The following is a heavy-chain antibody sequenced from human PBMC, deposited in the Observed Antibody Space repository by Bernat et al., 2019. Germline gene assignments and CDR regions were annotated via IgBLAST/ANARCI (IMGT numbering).Heavy chain of an antibody. CDR1: GGTFSSYT. V-gene: IGHV1-69*02. D-gene: IGHD3-22*01. CDR3: ARSVSDDSSGLFGY. CDR2: IIPILGIA. J-gene: IGHJ4*02. Sequence: QVQLVQSGAEVKKPGSSVKVSCKASGGTFSSYTISWVRQAPGQGFEWMGRIIPILGIANYAQKFQSRIPITADKSTSTAYLELSSLRSEDTAVYYCARSVSDDSSGLFGYWGQGTLVTVSS.